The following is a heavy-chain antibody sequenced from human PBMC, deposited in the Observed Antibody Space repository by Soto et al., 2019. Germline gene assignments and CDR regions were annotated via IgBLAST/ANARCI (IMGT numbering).Heavy chain of an antibody. V-gene: IGHV3-23*01. CDR3: AKQGYDFWSGYPAFDY. D-gene: IGHD3-3*01. CDR1: GFTFSSYA. CDR2: ISGSGGST. J-gene: IGHJ4*02. Sequence: GGSLRLSCAASGFTFSSYAMSWVRQAPGKGLEWVSAISGSGGSTYYADSVKGRFTISRYNSKNTLYLQMNSLRAEDTAVYYCAKQGYDFWSGYPAFDYWGQGTLVTVSS.